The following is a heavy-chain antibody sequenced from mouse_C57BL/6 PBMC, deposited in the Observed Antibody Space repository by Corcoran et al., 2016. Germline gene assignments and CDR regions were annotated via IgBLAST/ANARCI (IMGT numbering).Heavy chain of an antibody. J-gene: IGHJ4*01. CDR3: ARFAMDY. V-gene: IGHV9-3*01. CDR1: GYTFTTYG. Sequence: QVQLQQSGAELARPGASVKMSCKASGYTFTTYGMSWVKQAPGKGLKWMGWINTYSGVPTYADDFKGRFAFSLETSASTAYLQINNLKNEDTATYFCARFAMDYWGQGTSVTVSS. CDR2: INTYSGVP.